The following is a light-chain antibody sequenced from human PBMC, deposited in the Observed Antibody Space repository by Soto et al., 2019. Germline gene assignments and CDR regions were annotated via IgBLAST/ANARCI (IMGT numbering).Light chain of an antibody. CDR3: QQYGSSPLT. V-gene: IGKV3-20*01. J-gene: IGKJ4*01. CDR1: QSVSSSY. Sequence: EIVLTQSPGTLSLSPGEGAALSCRASQSVSSSYLAWYQQKPGQAPRLLIYGASSRATGIPGRFSGSGSRTDFTLTISRLEPEDFAVYYCQQYGSSPLTFGGGTKGEIK. CDR2: GAS.